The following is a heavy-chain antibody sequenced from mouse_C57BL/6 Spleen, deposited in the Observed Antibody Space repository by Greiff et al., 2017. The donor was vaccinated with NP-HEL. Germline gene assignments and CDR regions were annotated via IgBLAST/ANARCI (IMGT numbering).Heavy chain of an antibody. CDR3: AGYGSSYGYAMDY. CDR1: GFTFSDYY. CDR2: INYDGSST. J-gene: IGHJ4*01. V-gene: IGHV5-16*01. D-gene: IGHD1-1*01. Sequence: EVHLVESEGGLVQPGSSMKLSCTASGFTFSDYYMAWVRQVPEKGLEWVANINYDGSSTYYLDSLKSRFIISRDNAKNILYLQMSSLKSEDTATYYCAGYGSSYGYAMDYWGQGTSVTVSS.